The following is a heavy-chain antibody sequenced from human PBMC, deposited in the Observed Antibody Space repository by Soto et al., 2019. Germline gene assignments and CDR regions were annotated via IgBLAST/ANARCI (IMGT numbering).Heavy chain of an antibody. D-gene: IGHD2-21*01. Sequence: GASVKVSCKASGGTFSSYAISWVRQAPGQGLEWMGGTIPIFGTANYAQKFQGRVTITADESTSTAYMELSSLRSEDTAVYYCARGLAISNFYYYYMDVWGKGTTVTVSS. CDR2: TIPIFGTA. V-gene: IGHV1-69*13. J-gene: IGHJ6*03. CDR3: ARGLAISNFYYYYMDV. CDR1: GGTFSSYA.